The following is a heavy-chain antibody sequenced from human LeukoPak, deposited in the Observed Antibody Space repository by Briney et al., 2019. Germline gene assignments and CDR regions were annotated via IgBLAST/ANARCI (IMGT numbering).Heavy chain of an antibody. CDR3: AREGNYYDRVPGAFDI. Sequence: GGSLRLSCAASGFIFNTYSMNWVRQAPGKGLEWVSSISSSSSYIYYADSVKGRFTISRDDAKNSLYLQMNSLRAEDTAVYYCAREGNYYDRVPGAFDIWGQGTMVTVSS. D-gene: IGHD3-10*02. V-gene: IGHV3-21*01. J-gene: IGHJ3*02. CDR2: ISSSSSYI. CDR1: GFIFNTYS.